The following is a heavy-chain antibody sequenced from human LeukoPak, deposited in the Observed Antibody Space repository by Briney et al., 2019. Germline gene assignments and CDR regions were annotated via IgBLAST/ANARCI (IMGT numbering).Heavy chain of an antibody. CDR1: GFTFSSYG. J-gene: IGHJ6*02. V-gene: IGHV3-33*06. Sequence: PGGSLRLSCAASGFTFSSYGMHWVRQAPGKGLEWVAVIWYDGSNKYYADSVKGRFTISRDNSKNTLYLQMNSLRAEDTAVYYCAKYYYYYGMDVWGQGTTVTVSS. CDR3: AKYYYYYGMDV. CDR2: IWYDGSNK.